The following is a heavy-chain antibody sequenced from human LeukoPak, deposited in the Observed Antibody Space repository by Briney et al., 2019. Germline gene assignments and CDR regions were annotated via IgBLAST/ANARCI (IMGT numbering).Heavy chain of an antibody. Sequence: SETLSVTCTVSVGSISSSSFYWGWIRQPPGKGLEWIWSIYYSGSTYYNPSLQSRATTSVDTIKNKFSLMLRSVAADATAEYYCASGPTIWLTFRYGGRGTLVRVS. J-gene: IGHJ4*02. D-gene: IGHD3-3*01. CDR3: ASGPTIWLTFRY. CDR1: VGSISSSSFY. CDR2: IYYSGST. V-gene: IGHV4-39*07.